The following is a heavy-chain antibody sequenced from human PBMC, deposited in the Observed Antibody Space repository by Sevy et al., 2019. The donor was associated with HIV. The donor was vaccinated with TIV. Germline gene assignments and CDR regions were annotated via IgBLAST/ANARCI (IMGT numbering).Heavy chain of an antibody. V-gene: IGHV1-69*13. CDR1: GGTFSSYA. D-gene: IGHD5-12*01. CDR3: ARDQGSGYDLGY. CDR2: IIPIFGTA. J-gene: IGHJ4*02. Sequence: ASVKVSCKASGGTFSSYAISWVRQAPGQGLEWMGGIIPIFGTANYAQKFQGRVTITADESTSTAYMELGSLRSEDTAVYYCARDQGSGYDLGYWGQGTLVTVSS.